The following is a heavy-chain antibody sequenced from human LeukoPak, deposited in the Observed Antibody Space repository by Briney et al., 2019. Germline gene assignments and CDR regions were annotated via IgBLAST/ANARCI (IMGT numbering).Heavy chain of an antibody. CDR1: GFTFSSYA. CDR2: ISYDGSNQ. J-gene: IGHJ4*02. CDR3: ARGNTMVRGVSDVGGNY. Sequence: GGSLRLSCAASGFTFSSYAMHWVRQAPGKGLEWVAVISYDGSNQYYADSVKGRFTISRDNSQNTLYLQMNSLRAEDTAVYYCARGNTMVRGVSDVGGNYWGEGTLVTVSS. V-gene: IGHV3-30*01. D-gene: IGHD3-10*01.